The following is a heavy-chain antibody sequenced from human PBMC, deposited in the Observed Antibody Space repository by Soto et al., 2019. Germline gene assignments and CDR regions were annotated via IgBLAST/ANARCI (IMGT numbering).Heavy chain of an antibody. Sequence: SETLSLTCTVSGGSISSYYWSWIRQPPGKGLEWIGYIYYSGSTNYNPSLKSRVTISVDTSKNQFSLKLSSVTAADTAVYYCASMGHCSGGSCYGGVSDYWGQGTLVTVSS. V-gene: IGHV4-59*01. CDR3: ASMGHCSGGSCYGGVSDY. CDR1: GGSISSYY. J-gene: IGHJ4*02. CDR2: IYYSGST. D-gene: IGHD2-15*01.